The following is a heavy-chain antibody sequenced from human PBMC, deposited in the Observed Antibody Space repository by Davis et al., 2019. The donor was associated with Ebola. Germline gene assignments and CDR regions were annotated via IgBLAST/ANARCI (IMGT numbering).Heavy chain of an antibody. D-gene: IGHD4-17*01. Sequence: GESLKISCAASGFTFSNYKMNWVRQAPGKGLEWVASISSGSSYIYYGDSVKGRFIISRDNSKNTVYLQMNRLRAEDTAVYYCAGDRYGDYEGDTEDAWGQGTTVRVAS. J-gene: IGHJ5*02. V-gene: IGHV3-21*04. CDR1: GFTFSNYK. CDR2: ISSGSSYI. CDR3: AGDRYGDYEGDTEDA.